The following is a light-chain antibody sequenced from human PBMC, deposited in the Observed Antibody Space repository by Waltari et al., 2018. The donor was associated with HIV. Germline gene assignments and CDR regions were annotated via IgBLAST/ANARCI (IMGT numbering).Light chain of an antibody. V-gene: IGLV2-8*01. CDR2: EVT. CDR3: TTYVDNFGVL. Sequence: QFALTEPHSEAGCPRQSVTISFTGTRNSVGDYDFVSWYQQHPGRAPKLLIDEVTKRPSGVPDRFAGSKSGNTASLTVSGLQAEEVGHYFGTTYVDNFGVLFGGGTKLAV. J-gene: IGLJ2*01. CDR1: RNSVGDYDF.